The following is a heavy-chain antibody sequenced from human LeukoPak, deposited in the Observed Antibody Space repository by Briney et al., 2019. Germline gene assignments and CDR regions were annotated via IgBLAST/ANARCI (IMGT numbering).Heavy chain of an antibody. J-gene: IGHJ5*02. D-gene: IGHD6-19*01. CDR1: GYSISSGYY. CDR2: IYHSGST. CDR3: ARDLVTTIAVAGRQNWFDP. Sequence: SETLSLTCTVSGYSISSGYYWGWIRQPPGKGLEWIGSIYHSGSTYYNPSLKGRVTISVDTSKNQFSLKLSSVTAADTAVYYCARDLVTTIAVAGRQNWFDPWGQGTPVTVSS. V-gene: IGHV4-38-2*02.